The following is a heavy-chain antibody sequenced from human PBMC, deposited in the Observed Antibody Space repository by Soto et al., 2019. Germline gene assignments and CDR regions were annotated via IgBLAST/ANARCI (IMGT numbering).Heavy chain of an antibody. J-gene: IGHJ5*02. CDR3: ATSLLYYDILTENNWFDP. V-gene: IGHV1-24*01. CDR1: GYTLTELS. D-gene: IGHD3-9*01. Sequence: ASVKVSCKVSGYTLTELSMHWVRQAPGKGLEWMGGFDPEDGETIYAQKFQGRVTMTEDTSTDTAYMELSSLRSEDTAVYYCATSLLYYDILTENNWFDPWGQGTLVTVSS. CDR2: FDPEDGET.